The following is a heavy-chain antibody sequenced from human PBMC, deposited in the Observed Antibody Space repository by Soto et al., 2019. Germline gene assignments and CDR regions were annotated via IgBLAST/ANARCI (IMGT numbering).Heavy chain of an antibody. J-gene: IGHJ6*02. CDR1: GYPFTSYG. CDR2: ISAYNGNT. CDR3: ARDLRFPSGGPWGYYYYGMDV. D-gene: IGHD3-3*01. Sequence: GSVKVCFKASGYPFTSYGISLVRQAPGQGLEWMGWISAYNGNTNYAQKLQGRVTITADESTSTAYMELSSLRSEDTAVYYCARDLRFPSGGPWGYYYYGMDVWGQGTTVTVSS. V-gene: IGHV1-18*04.